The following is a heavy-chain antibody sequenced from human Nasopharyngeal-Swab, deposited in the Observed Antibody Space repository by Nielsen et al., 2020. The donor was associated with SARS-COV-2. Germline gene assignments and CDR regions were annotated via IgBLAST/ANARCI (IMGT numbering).Heavy chain of an antibody. CDR1: GFTFGDYA. J-gene: IGHJ3*02. V-gene: IGHV3-49*04. D-gene: IGHD2-15*01. Sequence: GGSLRLSCTASGFTFGDYAMSWVRQAPGKGLEWVGFIRSKAYGGTTEYAASVKGRFTISRDDSKSIAYLQMNSLKTEDTAVYYCTRNVVVVRAEDAFDIWGQGTMVTVSS. CDR3: TRNVVVVRAEDAFDI. CDR2: IRSKAYGGTT.